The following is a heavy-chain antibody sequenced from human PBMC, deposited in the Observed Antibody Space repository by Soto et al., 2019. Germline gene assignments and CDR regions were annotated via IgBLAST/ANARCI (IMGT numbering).Heavy chain of an antibody. V-gene: IGHV1-69*01. Sequence: QVQLVQSGAEVKKPGSSVKVSCKASGGTFSSYAISWVRQAPGQGLEWMGGIIPIFGTANYAQKFQGRVTVTADESTSTAYMELSSLRSEDTAVYYCASSPGIAAPGVNYFDYWRQGALVTVSS. CDR2: IIPIFGTA. J-gene: IGHJ4*02. CDR1: GGTFSSYA. CDR3: ASSPGIAAPGVNYFDY. D-gene: IGHD6-13*01.